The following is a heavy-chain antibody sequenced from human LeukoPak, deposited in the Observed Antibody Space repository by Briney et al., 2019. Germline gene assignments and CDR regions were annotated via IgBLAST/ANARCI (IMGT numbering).Heavy chain of an antibody. D-gene: IGHD3-22*01. CDR2: IYPGDSDT. Sequence: GESMKISCKGSGYSFTSYWIGWVRQMPGKGLEWMGIIYPGDSDTRYSPSFQGQVSISADKSISTAYLQWSSLKASDTAMYYCARRNYDGSGYYYYFDYWGQGTLVTVSS. CDR1: GYSFTSYW. V-gene: IGHV5-51*01. J-gene: IGHJ4*02. CDR3: ARRNYDGSGYYYYFDY.